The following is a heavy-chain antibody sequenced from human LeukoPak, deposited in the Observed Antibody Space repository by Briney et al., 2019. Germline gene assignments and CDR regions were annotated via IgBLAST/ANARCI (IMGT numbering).Heavy chain of an antibody. J-gene: IGHJ4*02. CDR3: AKDNGYRPRGFDY. V-gene: IGHV3-30*02. CDR1: GFTFTTYG. CDR2: IYPDGINK. D-gene: IGHD5-24*01. Sequence: GGSLRLSCAASGFTFTTYGMHWVRQAPGKGLERVACIYPDGINKDYADSVKGRFITSRDNSKNTLYLQMNSLRAEDTAVYYCAKDNGYRPRGFDYWGQGTLVTVSS.